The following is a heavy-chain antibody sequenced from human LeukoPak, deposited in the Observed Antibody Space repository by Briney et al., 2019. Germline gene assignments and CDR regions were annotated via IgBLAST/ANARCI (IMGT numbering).Heavy chain of an antibody. J-gene: IGHJ5*02. CDR1: GFTFTRSA. V-gene: IGHV1-58*02. CDR3: ARAGGRSWFDP. Sequence: GASVKVSCKASGFTFTRSAMQWVRQARGQRLEWIGWIVVGSGNTKYAQKFQERVTITRDMSTGTAYMELSRLTSDDTAVYYCARAGGRSWFDPWGQGTLVTVSS. CDR2: IVVGSGNT. D-gene: IGHD6-25*01.